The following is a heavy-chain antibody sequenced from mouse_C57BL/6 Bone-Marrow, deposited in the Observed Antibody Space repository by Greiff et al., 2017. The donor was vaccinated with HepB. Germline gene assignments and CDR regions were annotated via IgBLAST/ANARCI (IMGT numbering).Heavy chain of an antibody. CDR3: ARVDYYYGSSYGRNYAMDY. CDR2: ISYGGSYT. CDR1: GFTFSSYA. J-gene: IGHJ4*01. D-gene: IGHD1-1*01. V-gene: IGHV5-4*01. Sequence: EVQLVESGGGLVKPGGSLKLSCAASGFTFSSYAMSWVRQTPEKRLEWVATISYGGSYTYYPDNVKGRFTISRDNAKDNLYLQMSHLKSEDTAMYYCARVDYYYGSSYGRNYAMDYWGQGTSVTVSS.